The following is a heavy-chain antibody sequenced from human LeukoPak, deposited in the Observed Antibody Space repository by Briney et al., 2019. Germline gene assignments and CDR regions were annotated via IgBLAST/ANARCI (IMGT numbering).Heavy chain of an antibody. CDR3: ARASGHSSTSWKFDY. CDR1: GYTFTSYG. V-gene: IGHV1-18*04. CDR2: ISAYNGNT. D-gene: IGHD2-2*01. Sequence: ASVKVSCKASGYTFTSYGISWVRQAPGQELEWMGWISAYNGNTNYAQKLQGRVTMTTDTSTSTAYMELRSLRSDDTAVYYCARASGHSSTSWKFDYWGQGTLATVSS. J-gene: IGHJ4*02.